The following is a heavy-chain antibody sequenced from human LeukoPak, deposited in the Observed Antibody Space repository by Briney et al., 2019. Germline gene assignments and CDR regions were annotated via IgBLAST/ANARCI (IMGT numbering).Heavy chain of an antibody. J-gene: IGHJ2*01. CDR3: ARSDRDLWCFDL. V-gene: IGHV4-4*02. Sequence: SRVTISVDKSKNQFSLKLSSVTAADTAVYYCARSDRDLWCFDLWGRGTLVTVSS.